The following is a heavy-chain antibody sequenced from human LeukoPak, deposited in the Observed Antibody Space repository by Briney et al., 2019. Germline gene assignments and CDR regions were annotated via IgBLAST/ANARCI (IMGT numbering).Heavy chain of an antibody. CDR2: INHSGST. Sequence: SETLSLTCAVYGGSFNGYYWSWIRQPPGKGLEWIGEINHSGSTNYNPSLKSRVTISVDTSKNQFSLKLGSVTAADTAVYYCARGGLRYFDWLSVWGQGTLVTVSS. CDR3: ARGGLRYFDWLSV. J-gene: IGHJ4*02. V-gene: IGHV4-34*01. CDR1: GGSFNGYY. D-gene: IGHD3-9*01.